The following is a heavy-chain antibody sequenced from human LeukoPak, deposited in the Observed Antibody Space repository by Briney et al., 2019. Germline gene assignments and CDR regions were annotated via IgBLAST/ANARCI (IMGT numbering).Heavy chain of an antibody. J-gene: IGHJ3*02. CDR2: ISGSGGST. D-gene: IGHD3-22*01. V-gene: IGHV3-23*01. Sequence: GGSLRLSCAASGFTFSSYAMSWVRQAPGKGLEWVSLISGSGGSTYNADSVKGRFTISRDNSKNTLYLQMNSLRAEDSALYYCARGGRGSAAVVAPRSFDIWGQGTMVTVSS. CDR3: ARGGRGSAAVVAPRSFDI. CDR1: GFTFSSYA.